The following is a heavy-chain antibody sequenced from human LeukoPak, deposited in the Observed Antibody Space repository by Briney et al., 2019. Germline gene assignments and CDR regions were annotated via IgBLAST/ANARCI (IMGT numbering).Heavy chain of an antibody. CDR3: ARESTGWSYFDY. V-gene: IGHV4-59*08. CDR2: IYYSETT. J-gene: IGHJ4*02. D-gene: IGHD6-19*01. CDR1: GGSISSYY. Sequence: SETLSLTCTVSGGSISSYYWSWIRQPPGKGLEWIGYIYYSETTTYNPSLKGRVTMSVDTSKNQFSLKLSSVTAADTAVYYCARESTGWSYFDYWGQGTLVTVSS.